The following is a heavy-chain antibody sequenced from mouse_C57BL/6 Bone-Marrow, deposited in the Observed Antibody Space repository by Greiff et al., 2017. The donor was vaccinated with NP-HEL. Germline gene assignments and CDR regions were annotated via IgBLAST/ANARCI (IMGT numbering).Heavy chain of an antibody. V-gene: IGHV1-64*01. Sequence: QVQLQQPGAELVKPGASVKLSCKASGYTFTSYWMHWVKQRPGQGLEWIGMIHPNSGSTNYNEKFKSKATLTVDKSSSTAYMQLSSLTSEDSAVYYCARGFPSFYYGSLPWFAYWGQGTLVTVSA. CDR1: GYTFTSYW. CDR3: ARGFPSFYYGSLPWFAY. J-gene: IGHJ3*01. CDR2: IHPNSGST. D-gene: IGHD2-1*01.